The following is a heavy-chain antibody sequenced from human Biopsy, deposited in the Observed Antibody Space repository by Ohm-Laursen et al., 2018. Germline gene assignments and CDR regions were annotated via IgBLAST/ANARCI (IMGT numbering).Heavy chain of an antibody. Sequence: SETLSLTCTVSGGSISSETNYWGWIRQPPGKGPEWIGSIFYGGITYYNPSLKSRVTISVDTSKNQFSLNLSSVTGADTAVYYCARHPTGFWFDPWGQGTLVTVSS. CDR2: IFYGGIT. V-gene: IGHV4-39*01. CDR3: ARHPTGFWFDP. CDR1: GGSISSETNY. J-gene: IGHJ5*02.